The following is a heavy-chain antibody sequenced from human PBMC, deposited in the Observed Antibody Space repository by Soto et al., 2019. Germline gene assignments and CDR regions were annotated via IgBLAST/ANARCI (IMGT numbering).Heavy chain of an antibody. Sequence: QVQLVQSGAEVKKPGSSVKVSCKASGGTFSSYTISWVRQAPGQGLEWMGRIIPILGIANYAQKFQGRVTIPAHKSTSTADMELRSLRSEDTAVYYCARVHVPAAKDYYYGMDVWGQGTTVTVSS. CDR1: GGTFSSYT. CDR2: IIPILGIA. V-gene: IGHV1-69*02. CDR3: ARVHVPAAKDYYYGMDV. J-gene: IGHJ6*02. D-gene: IGHD2-2*01.